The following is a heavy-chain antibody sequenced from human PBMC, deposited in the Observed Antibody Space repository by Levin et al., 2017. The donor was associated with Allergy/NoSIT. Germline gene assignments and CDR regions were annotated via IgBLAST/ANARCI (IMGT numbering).Heavy chain of an antibody. V-gene: IGHV1-69*13. Sequence: SVKVSCKASGGTFSSYAISWVRQAPGQGLEWMGGIIPIFGTANYAQKFQGRVTITADESTSTAYMELSSLRSEDTAVYYCARGDIMFRKLLDPWGQGTLVTVSS. CDR3: ARGDIMFRKLLDP. D-gene: IGHD2-15*01. CDR2: IIPIFGTA. J-gene: IGHJ5*02. CDR1: GGTFSSYA.